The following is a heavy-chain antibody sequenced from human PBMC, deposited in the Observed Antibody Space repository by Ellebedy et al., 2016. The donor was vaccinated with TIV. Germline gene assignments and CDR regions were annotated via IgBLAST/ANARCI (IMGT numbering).Heavy chain of an antibody. J-gene: IGHJ4*02. V-gene: IGHV3-48*04. CDR3: ARDPRDYGIDHGGF. CDR1: GFTFSTYS. CDR2: ICSSSSTI. D-gene: IGHD4-17*01. Sequence: GESLKISCVASGFTFSTYSMNWVRQAPGKGLEWVSYICSSSSTIYYADSVKGRFTVSRDNAKNSLFLQMDSLRAEDTADYYCARDPRDYGIDHGGFWGQGTLVTVSS.